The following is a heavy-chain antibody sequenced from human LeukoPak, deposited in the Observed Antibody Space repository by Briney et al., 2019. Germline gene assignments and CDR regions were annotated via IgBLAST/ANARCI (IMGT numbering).Heavy chain of an antibody. D-gene: IGHD3-10*01. CDR1: GFTVSSNY. CDR3: AQAYGSGSYHYYYYGMDV. V-gene: IGHV3-66*01. CDR2: IYSGGST. J-gene: IGHJ6*02. Sequence: GGSLRLSCAASGFTVSSNYMSWVRQAPGKGLEWVSVIYSGGSTYYADSVKGRFTISRDNSKNTLYLQMNSLRAEDTAVYYCAQAYGSGSYHYYYYGMDVWGQETTVTVSS.